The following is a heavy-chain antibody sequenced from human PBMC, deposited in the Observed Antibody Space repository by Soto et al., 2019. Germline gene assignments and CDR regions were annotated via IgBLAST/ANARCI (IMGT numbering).Heavy chain of an antibody. D-gene: IGHD5-12*01. Sequence: QVQLVQSGAEVKKPGASVKVSCKASGYTFTSYDINWVRQATGQGLEWMGWMNPNRGNTGYAQKLQGRVTMTRNTSISTAYMELSSLRSEDTAVYYCARVPRGYSGYDDGGSGYYYYGMDVWGQGTTVTVSS. CDR3: ARVPRGYSGYDDGGSGYYYYGMDV. V-gene: IGHV1-8*01. J-gene: IGHJ6*02. CDR1: GYTFTSYD. CDR2: MNPNRGNT.